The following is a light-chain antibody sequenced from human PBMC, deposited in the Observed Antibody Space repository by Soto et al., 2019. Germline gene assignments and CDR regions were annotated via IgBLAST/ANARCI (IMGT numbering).Light chain of an antibody. CDR3: QQYNSYSRT. CDR1: QSISSW. Sequence: DIQMTQSPSTLSAAVGDGFTVTCRASQSISSWLAWYQQKPGKAPKLLIYDASSLESGVPSRFSGSGSGIEFTLTISSLQPDDFATYYCQQYNSYSRTFGQGTKVDIK. CDR2: DAS. V-gene: IGKV1-5*01. J-gene: IGKJ1*01.